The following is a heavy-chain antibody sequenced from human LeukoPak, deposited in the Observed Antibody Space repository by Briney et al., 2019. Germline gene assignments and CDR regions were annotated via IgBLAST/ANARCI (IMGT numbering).Heavy chain of an antibody. CDR3: ARDPHYGDDGGY. CDR2: IWYDGSNK. D-gene: IGHD4-17*01. V-gene: IGHV3-33*01. CDR1: GFTFSSYG. J-gene: IGHJ4*02. Sequence: PGRSLRLSCAASGFTFSSYGMHWVRQAPGKGLEWVAVIWYDGSNKYYADSVKGRFTISRDNSKNMLYLQMNSLRAEDTAVYYCARDPHYGDDGGYWGQGTLVTVSS.